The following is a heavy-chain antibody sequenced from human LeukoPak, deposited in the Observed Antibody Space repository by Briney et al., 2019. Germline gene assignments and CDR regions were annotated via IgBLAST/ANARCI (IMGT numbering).Heavy chain of an antibody. V-gene: IGHV3-23*01. CDR3: ASSIAAAGFDY. D-gene: IGHD6-13*01. CDR1: GFTFSNYA. CDR2: IIGSGGST. J-gene: IGHJ4*02. Sequence: GGSLRLSCAASGFTFSNYAMSWARQAPGKGLEWVSTIIGSGGSTNYADSVKGRFTISRDNAKNSLYLQMNSLRAEDTAVYYCASSIAAAGFDYWGQGTLVTVSS.